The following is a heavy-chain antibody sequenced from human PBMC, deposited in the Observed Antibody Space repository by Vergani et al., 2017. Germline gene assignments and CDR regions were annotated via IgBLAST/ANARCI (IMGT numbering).Heavy chain of an antibody. Sequence: EVQLEESGGGLVLLGRSLRLSCVASGFTSAGYAMHWVRQAPGKGLEWVSGISWNSNSIGYADSVKGRFTISRDNAKNSLYLQMNSLRAEDTALYYCAKGYCSSTSCYLDPWGQGTLVTVSS. CDR1: GFTSAGYA. J-gene: IGHJ5*02. V-gene: IGHV3-9*02. CDR3: AKGYCSSTSCYLDP. CDR2: ISWNSNSI. D-gene: IGHD2-2*01.